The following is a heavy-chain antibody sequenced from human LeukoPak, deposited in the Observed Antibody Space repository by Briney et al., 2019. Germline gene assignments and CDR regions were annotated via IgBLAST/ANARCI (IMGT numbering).Heavy chain of an antibody. CDR2: ISGSGGST. J-gene: IGHJ4*02. CDR3: AKDHRGKAQWLRFYDSSGYYVDY. CDR1: GFTFSSYA. Sequence: GGSLRLSCAASGFTFSSYAMSWVRQAPGKGLEWVSAISGSGGSTYYADSVKGRFTISRDNSKNTLYLQMNSLRAEDTAVYYCAKDHRGKAQWLRFYDSSGYYVDYWGQGTLVTVSS. D-gene: IGHD3-22*01. V-gene: IGHV3-23*01.